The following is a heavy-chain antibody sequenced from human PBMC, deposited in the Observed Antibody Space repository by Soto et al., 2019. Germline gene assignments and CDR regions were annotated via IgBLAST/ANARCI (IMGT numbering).Heavy chain of an antibody. D-gene: IGHD2-2*01. CDR3: ARVVVVPAAIVYYGMDV. CDR1: GYTFTSYA. V-gene: IGHV1-3*01. Sequence: QVQLVQSGAEVKKPGASVKVSCKASGYTFTSYAMHWVRQAPGHRLEWMGWINAGNGNTKYSQKFQGRVTITRDTSASTAYMELSSLRSEDTAVYYCARVVVVPAAIVYYGMDVWGQGTTVTVSS. CDR2: INAGNGNT. J-gene: IGHJ6*02.